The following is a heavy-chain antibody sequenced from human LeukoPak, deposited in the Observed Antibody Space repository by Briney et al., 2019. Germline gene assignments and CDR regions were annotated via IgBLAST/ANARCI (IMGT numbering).Heavy chain of an antibody. CDR1: GGSISSYY. J-gene: IGHJ6*02. CDR2: IYYSGST. Sequence: SETLSLTCTVSGGSISSYYWSWIRQPPGRGLEWIGYIYYSGSTNYNPSLKSRVTISVDTSKNQFSLKLSSVTAADTAVYYCARRPYYYYGMDVWGQGTTVTVSS. CDR3: ARRPYYYYGMDV. V-gene: IGHV4-59*08.